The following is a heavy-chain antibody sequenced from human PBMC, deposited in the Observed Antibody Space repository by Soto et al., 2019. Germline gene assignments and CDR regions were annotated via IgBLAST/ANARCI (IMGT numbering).Heavy chain of an antibody. V-gene: IGHV1-8*01. CDR1: GYTFTSYD. D-gene: IGHD6-6*01. J-gene: IGHJ3*02. CDR3: ARGLGIAARRRAFDI. Sequence: GASVKVSCKASGYTFTSYDINWVRQATGQGLEWVGWMNPNSGNTGYAQKFQGRVTMTRNTSISTAYMELSSLRSEDTAVYYCARGLGIAARRRAFDIWGQGTMVTVSS. CDR2: MNPNSGNT.